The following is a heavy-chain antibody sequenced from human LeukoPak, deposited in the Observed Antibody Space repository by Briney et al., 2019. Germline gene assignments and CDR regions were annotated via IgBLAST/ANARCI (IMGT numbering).Heavy chain of an antibody. D-gene: IGHD6-13*01. CDR1: GGSISSYY. CDR2: IYYSGST. Sequence: SETLSLTCTVSGGSISSYYWSWIRQPPGKGLEWIGYIYYSGSTNYNPSLKSRVTISVETSKNEFFLKLRSVTAADTAVYYCARVTGYRIEDYFDYWGQGTLVTVSS. CDR3: ARVTGYRIEDYFDY. V-gene: IGHV4-59*01. J-gene: IGHJ4*02.